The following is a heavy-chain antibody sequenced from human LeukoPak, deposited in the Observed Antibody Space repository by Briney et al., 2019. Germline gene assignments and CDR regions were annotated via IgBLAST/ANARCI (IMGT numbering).Heavy chain of an antibody. Sequence: PGGSLRLSCAASGFTFSKAWMIWVRQAPGKGLEWVARIKTKPEGGTTDYAAPVKGRFTISGDDSKNTLYLQMNSLKTEDTAVYYCTSSGSRWDYFDYWGQGTLATVSS. CDR2: IKTKPEGGTT. CDR3: TSSGSRWDYFDY. J-gene: IGHJ4*02. V-gene: IGHV3-15*05. D-gene: IGHD4-23*01. CDR1: GFTFSKAW.